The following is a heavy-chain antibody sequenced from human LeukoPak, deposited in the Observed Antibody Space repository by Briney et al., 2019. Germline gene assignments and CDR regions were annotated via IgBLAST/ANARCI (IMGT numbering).Heavy chain of an antibody. V-gene: IGHV3-7*01. D-gene: IGHD3-3*01. CDR3: ARDGEWLFTPDAFDI. CDR2: IKQDGSEK. Sequence: GGSLRLSCAASGFTFSSYWMSWVRQAPGKGLEWVANIKQDGSEKYYVDSVKGRFTISRDNAKNSLYLQMNSLRAEDTAVYYCARDGEWLFTPDAFDIWGQGTMVTVSS. J-gene: IGHJ3*02. CDR1: GFTFSSYW.